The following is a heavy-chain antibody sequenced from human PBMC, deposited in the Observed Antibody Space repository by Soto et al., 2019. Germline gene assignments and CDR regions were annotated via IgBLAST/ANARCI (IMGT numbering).Heavy chain of an antibody. CDR3: AGHSTSSGYYSPEGYFDY. V-gene: IGHV4-31*03. J-gene: IGHJ4*02. D-gene: IGHD3-22*01. CDR1: AGSVSSGNYY. CDR2: FYYSGNT. Sequence: SETLSLTCTVSAGSVSSGNYYWSWIRQHPGKGLEWIGYFYYSGNTYYNPSLRSRVTISVDTSKNQFSLRLRSVTAADTAVYYCAGHSTSSGYYSPEGYFDYWGQGTLVTVSS.